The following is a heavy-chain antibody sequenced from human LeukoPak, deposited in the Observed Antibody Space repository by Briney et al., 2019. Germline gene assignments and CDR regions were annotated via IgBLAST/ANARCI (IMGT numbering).Heavy chain of an antibody. CDR3: ARVAAGYSVNYFDY. CDR2: ISGSGGST. D-gene: IGHD4-23*01. V-gene: IGHV3-23*01. Sequence: GGSLRLSCAASGFTFSSYAMSWVRQAPGKGLEWVSAISGSGGSTYYADSVKGRFTISRDNSKNTLNLQMNSLRAEDTAVYYCARVAAGYSVNYFDYWGQGTLVTVSS. CDR1: GFTFSSYA. J-gene: IGHJ4*02.